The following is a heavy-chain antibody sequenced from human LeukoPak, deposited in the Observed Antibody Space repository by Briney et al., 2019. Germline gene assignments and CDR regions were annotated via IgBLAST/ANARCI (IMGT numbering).Heavy chain of an antibody. Sequence: GGPLRLSCAASGFTFSSYAMSWVRQAPGKGLEWVSAISGSGGSTYYADSVKGRFTISRDNSKNTLYLQMNSLRAEDAAVYYCAKDHSSGWFNGYWGQGTLVTVSS. J-gene: IGHJ4*02. D-gene: IGHD6-19*01. V-gene: IGHV3-23*01. CDR2: ISGSGGST. CDR1: GFTFSSYA. CDR3: AKDHSSGWFNGY.